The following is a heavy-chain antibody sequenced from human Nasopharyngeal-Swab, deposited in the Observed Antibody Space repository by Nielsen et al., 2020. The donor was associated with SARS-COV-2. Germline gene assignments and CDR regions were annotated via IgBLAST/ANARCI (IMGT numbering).Heavy chain of an antibody. D-gene: IGHD3-22*01. J-gene: IGHJ3*02. CDR2: INTNTGNP. Sequence: ASVKVSCKASGYTFTSYAMNWVRQAPGQGLEWMGWINTNTGNPTYAQGFTGRFVFSLDTSVSTAYLQISSLKAEDTAVYYCARDYYYDSNGYQAHDAFDIWGQGTMVTVSS. CDR1: GYTFTSYA. V-gene: IGHV7-4-1*02. CDR3: ARDYYYDSNGYQAHDAFDI.